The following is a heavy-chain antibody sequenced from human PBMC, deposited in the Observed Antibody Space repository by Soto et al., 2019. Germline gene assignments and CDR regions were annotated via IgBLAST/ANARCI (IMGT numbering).Heavy chain of an antibody. D-gene: IGHD3-3*01. Sequence: GGALRLSCAASGFSFGSYALSWVRQAPGKGLEWVSTISGSDGKAFYADSVKGRFSISRDTSQNTLYLQMNSLRADDTAIYYCARWSYLDYWGQGTRVTVSS. CDR1: GFSFGSYA. J-gene: IGHJ4*02. CDR3: ARWSYLDY. V-gene: IGHV3-23*01. CDR2: ISGSDGKA.